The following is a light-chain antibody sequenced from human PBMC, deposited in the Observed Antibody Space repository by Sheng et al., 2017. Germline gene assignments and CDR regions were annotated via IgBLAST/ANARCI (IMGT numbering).Light chain of an antibody. CDR3: QVWDIITDHVV. J-gene: IGLJ2*01. Sequence: SYELTQAPSVSVAPGQTAKITCGGSNLGNKRVHWYQQRPGQAPVLVVHDDSVRPSGIPERVSGSKSGNTTTLTITRVEAGDEADYYCQVWDIITDHVVFGGGTKLTVL. V-gene: IGLV3-21*02. CDR1: NLGNKR. CDR2: DDS.